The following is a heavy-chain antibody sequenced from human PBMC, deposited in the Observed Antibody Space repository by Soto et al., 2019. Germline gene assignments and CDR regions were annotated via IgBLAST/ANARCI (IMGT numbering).Heavy chain of an antibody. Sequence: EVQLLESGGGLVQPGGSLRLSCAASGFSFSSYAMSWVRQAPGKGLEWVSTISGSDGKTFYADSVKGRFSISRDTSDNTLYLQMNSLRADDPSIYYCARWHYLDYWGQGDRVSVSS. J-gene: IGHJ4*02. CDR2: ISGSDGKT. CDR1: GFSFSSYA. CDR3: ARWHYLDY. V-gene: IGHV3-23*01. D-gene: IGHD2-15*01.